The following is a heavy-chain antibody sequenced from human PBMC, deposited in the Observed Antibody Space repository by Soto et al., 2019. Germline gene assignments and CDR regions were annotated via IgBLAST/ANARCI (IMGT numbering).Heavy chain of an antibody. CDR1: GYTFISYG. Sequence: ASVKVSCKASGYTFISYGISWVRQAPGQGLEWKGWINAFNGNTNYAQKLQGRVTMTRDTSTSTTYMELRSLRSDDTAVYYCARDPVAGTYFDYWGQGTLVTVSS. J-gene: IGHJ4*02. CDR3: ARDPVAGTYFDY. D-gene: IGHD6-19*01. CDR2: INAFNGNT. V-gene: IGHV1-18*01.